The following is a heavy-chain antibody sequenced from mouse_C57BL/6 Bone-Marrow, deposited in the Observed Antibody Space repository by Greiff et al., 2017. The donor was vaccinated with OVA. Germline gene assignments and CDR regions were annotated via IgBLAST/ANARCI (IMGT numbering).Heavy chain of an antibody. CDR1: GYTFTSYW. J-gene: IGHJ1*03. Sequence: QVHVKQPGAELVKPGASVKLSCKASGYTFTSYWMHWVKQRPGQGLEWIGMIHPNSGSTNYNEKFKSKATLTVDKSSSTAYMQLSSLTSEDSAVYYCARRITTVGYWYFDVWGTGTTVTVSS. CDR2: IHPNSGST. CDR3: ARRITTVGYWYFDV. D-gene: IGHD1-1*01. V-gene: IGHV1-64*01.